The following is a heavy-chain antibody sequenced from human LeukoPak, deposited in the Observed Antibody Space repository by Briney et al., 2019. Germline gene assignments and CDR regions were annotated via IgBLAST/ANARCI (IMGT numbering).Heavy chain of an antibody. V-gene: IGHV3-53*01. J-gene: IGHJ4*02. CDR1: GFTVSSNY. CDR3: ARGHGYSSGWYFDY. D-gene: IGHD6-19*01. CDR2: IYSGGST. Sequence: GGSLRLSCAASGFTVSSNYMSRVRQAPGKGLEWVSVIYSGGSTYYADSVKGRFTISRDNSKNTLYLQMNSLRAEDTAVYYCARGHGYSSGWYFDYWGQGTLVTVSS.